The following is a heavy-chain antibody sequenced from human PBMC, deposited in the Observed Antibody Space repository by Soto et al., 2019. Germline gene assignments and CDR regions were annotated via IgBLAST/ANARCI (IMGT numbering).Heavy chain of an antibody. CDR1: GYTFTGYY. J-gene: IGHJ6*02. Sequence: QVQLVQSGAEVKKPGASVKVSCKASGYTFTGYYMHWVRQAPGQGLEWMGWINPNSGGTNYAQKFQGTVTMTSDTSISTAYMELSRLTSDDTAVYYCARDTLYCSGGSCYFYYYYGMDVWGQGTTVTVSS. CDR3: ARDTLYCSGGSCYFYYYYGMDV. D-gene: IGHD2-15*01. CDR2: INPNSGGT. V-gene: IGHV1-2*02.